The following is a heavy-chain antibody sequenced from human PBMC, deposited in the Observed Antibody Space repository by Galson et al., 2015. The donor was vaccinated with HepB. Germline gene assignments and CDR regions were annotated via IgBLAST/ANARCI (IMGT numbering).Heavy chain of an antibody. J-gene: IGHJ6*03. D-gene: IGHD6-6*01. CDR2: ISSSSSYI. V-gene: IGHV3-21*01. Sequence: SLRLSCAASGFTFSSYSMNWVRQAPGKGLEWVSSISSSSSYIYYADSVKGRFTISRDNAKNSLYLQMNSLRAEDTAVYYCAKSSSSPYYYYYMDVWGKGTTVTVSS. CDR3: AKSSSSPYYYYYMDV. CDR1: GFTFSSYS.